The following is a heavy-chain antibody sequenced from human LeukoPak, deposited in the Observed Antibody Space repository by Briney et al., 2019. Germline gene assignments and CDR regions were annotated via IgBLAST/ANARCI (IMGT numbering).Heavy chain of an antibody. CDR3: VRHISTNTGYIDS. Sequence: PSETLSLTCTVSGGSINSHSYYWGWIRQPPGKGLEWIGSVYYDGTSYSNPSLKSRVAVFVDTSRDQFSLDLSFVTAADTALYYCVRHISTNTGYIDSCGQGTLVSVSS. J-gene: IGHJ4*02. V-gene: IGHV4-39*01. CDR1: GGSINSHSYY. CDR2: VYYDGTS. D-gene: IGHD5-24*01.